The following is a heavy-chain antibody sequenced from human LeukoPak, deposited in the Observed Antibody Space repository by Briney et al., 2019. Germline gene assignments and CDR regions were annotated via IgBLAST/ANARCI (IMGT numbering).Heavy chain of an antibody. V-gene: IGHV3-7*01. CDR2: INSDGSEG. CDR3: ARGRPHGNDY. J-gene: IGHJ4*02. Sequence: PGGSLRLSCAVSGFTFRGFWMSWSRQAPGKGLEWVASINSDGSEGYYADVVKGRFTISRDNAKNTLYLQMNSLRVEDTAVYYCARGRPHGNDYWGQGTLVTVSS. D-gene: IGHD4-23*01. CDR1: GFTFRGFW.